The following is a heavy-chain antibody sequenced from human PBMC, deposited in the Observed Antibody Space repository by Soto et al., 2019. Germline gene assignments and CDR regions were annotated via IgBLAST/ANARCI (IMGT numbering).Heavy chain of an antibody. Sequence: SETLSLTCAVSGGSISSGGYSWSWIRQPPGKGLEWIGYIYYSGSTNYNPSLKSRVTISVDTSKNQFSLKLSSVTAADTAVYYCARRYGFCFDYGGRETLVPAPQ. CDR1: GGSISSGGYS. CDR2: IYYSGST. V-gene: IGHV4-61*08. J-gene: IGHJ4*02. D-gene: IGHD5-18*01. CDR3: ARRYGFCFDY.